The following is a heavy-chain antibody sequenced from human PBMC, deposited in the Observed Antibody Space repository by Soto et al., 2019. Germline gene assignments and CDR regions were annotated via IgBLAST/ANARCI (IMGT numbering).Heavy chain of an antibody. CDR1: GGSISSGGYS. V-gene: IGHV4-30-2*01. D-gene: IGHD5-18*01. CDR3: ARGFERGYSYGYDY. Sequence: KPSETLSLTCAVSGGSISSGGYSWSWIRQPPGKGLEWIGYIYHSGSTYYNPSLKSRVTISVDRSKNQFSLKLGSVTAADTAVYYCARGFERGYSYGYDYWGQGTLVTVSS. J-gene: IGHJ4*02. CDR2: IYHSGST.